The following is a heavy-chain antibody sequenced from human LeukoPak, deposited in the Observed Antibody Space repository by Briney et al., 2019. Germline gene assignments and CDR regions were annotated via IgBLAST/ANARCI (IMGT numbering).Heavy chain of an antibody. V-gene: IGHV4-4*07. CDR1: GGSISSYY. CDR3: ARTPTGIAVAGTSEYFDY. CDR2: IYTSGST. D-gene: IGHD6-19*01. Sequence: SETLSLTCTVSGGSISSYYWSWIRQPAGKGLEWIGRIYTSGSTNYNPSLKSRVTMSVDTSKNQFSLKLSSVTAADTAVYYCARTPTGIAVAGTSEYFDYWGQGTLVTVSS. J-gene: IGHJ4*02.